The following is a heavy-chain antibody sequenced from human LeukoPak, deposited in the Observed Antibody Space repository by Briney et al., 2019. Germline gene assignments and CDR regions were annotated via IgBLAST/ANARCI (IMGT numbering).Heavy chain of an antibody. V-gene: IGHV4-59*01. D-gene: IGHD2-2*01. CDR2: IYYSGST. Sequence: RSSETLSLTCTVSGGSISSYYWSWIRQPPGKGLEWIGYIYYSGSTNYSPSLKSRVTISVDTSKNQFSLKLSSVPAADTAVYYCARDGSPAGYYFDYWGQGTLVTVSS. CDR3: ARDGSPAGYYFDY. J-gene: IGHJ4*02. CDR1: GGSISSYY.